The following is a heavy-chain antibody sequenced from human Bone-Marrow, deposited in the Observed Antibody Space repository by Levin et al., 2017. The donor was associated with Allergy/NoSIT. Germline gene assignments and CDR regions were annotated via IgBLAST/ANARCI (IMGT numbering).Heavy chain of an antibody. V-gene: IGHV3-20*04. CDR2: INWNGGST. J-gene: IGHJ4*02. CDR1: GFKFDDYA. CDR3: ARAGSYDILTGYYGIDY. Sequence: GGSLRLSCAASGFKFDDYAMSWVRQAPGKGLEWVSGINWNGGSTGYADSVKGRFTIARDNAKNSLYLQMNSLRAEDTAFYYCARAGSYDILTGYYGIDYWGQGTLVTVSS. D-gene: IGHD3-9*01.